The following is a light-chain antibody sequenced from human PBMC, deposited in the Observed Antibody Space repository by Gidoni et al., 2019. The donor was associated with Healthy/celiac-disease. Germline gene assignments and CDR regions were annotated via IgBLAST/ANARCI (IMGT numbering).Light chain of an antibody. CDR1: QRVSSSY. V-gene: IGKV3-20*01. Sequence: EIVLTQSPGPLSLSPGERATLSCRASQRVSSSYLAWYQQKPGQAPRLPIYGASSRATGIPDRFSGSGSGTDFTLTISRLEPEDFAVYYCQQYGSSLTWTFXXXTKVEIK. CDR2: GAS. J-gene: IGKJ1*01. CDR3: QQYGSSLTWT.